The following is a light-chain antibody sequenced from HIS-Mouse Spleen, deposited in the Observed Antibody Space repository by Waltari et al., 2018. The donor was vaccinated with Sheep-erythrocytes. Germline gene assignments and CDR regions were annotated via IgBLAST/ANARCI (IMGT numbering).Light chain of an antibody. CDR2: EGS. CDR3: CSYAGSSTPWV. CDR1: SSDVGSYNL. Sequence: QSALTQPASVSGSPGQSITISCTGTSSDVGSYNLVSWYQQHPGKAPKLMIYEGSKRPSGVSKRCSGSKSGNPASLTISGLQAEDEADYYCCSYAGSSTPWVFGGGTKLTVL. V-gene: IGLV2-23*01. J-gene: IGLJ3*02.